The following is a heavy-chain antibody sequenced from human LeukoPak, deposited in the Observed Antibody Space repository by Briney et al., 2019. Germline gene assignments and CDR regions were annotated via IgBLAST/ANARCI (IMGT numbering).Heavy chain of an antibody. Sequence: GASVTVSCKAYAYTFTDYYMHWLRQAPGHGLEWMGWINPNSGGTNYAQKFQGRVTVTRDTSISTVSMELSRLRSDDTAVYFCARGEYRYGNDYWGQGTLVTVSS. CDR3: ARGEYRYGNDY. CDR1: AYTFTDYY. V-gene: IGHV1-2*02. J-gene: IGHJ4*02. D-gene: IGHD5-18*01. CDR2: INPNSGGT.